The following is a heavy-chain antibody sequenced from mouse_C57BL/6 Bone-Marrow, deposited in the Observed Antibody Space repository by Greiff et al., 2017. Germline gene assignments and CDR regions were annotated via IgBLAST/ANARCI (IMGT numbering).Heavy chain of an antibody. CDR3: ARGGDGSSLWYFDV. Sequence: EVKLEESGPGLVKPSQSLSLTCSVTGYSITSGYYWNCLRQFPGNKLEWMGYISYDGSNNYNPSLKNRISITRDTSKNQFFLKLNSVTTGDTATYYCARGGDGSSLWYFDVWGKGTTVTVSS. D-gene: IGHD1-1*01. V-gene: IGHV3-6*01. CDR2: ISYDGSN. CDR1: GYSITSGYY. J-gene: IGHJ1*03.